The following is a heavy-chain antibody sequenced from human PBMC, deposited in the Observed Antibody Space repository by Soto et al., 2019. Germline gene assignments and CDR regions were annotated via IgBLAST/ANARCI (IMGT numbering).Heavy chain of an antibody. J-gene: IGHJ5*02. CDR3: ARGDCSSTRCPLGGFDP. D-gene: IGHD2-2*01. V-gene: IGHV1-69*02. CDR1: GGTFSSYT. Sequence: QVQLVQSGAEVKKPGSSVKVSCKASGGTFSSYTISWVRQAPGQGLEWMGRIIPILGIANYAQKFQGRVTITADKSTSTAYMELSSLRSEDTAVYYCARGDCSSTRCPLGGFDPWGQGTLVTVSS. CDR2: IIPILGIA.